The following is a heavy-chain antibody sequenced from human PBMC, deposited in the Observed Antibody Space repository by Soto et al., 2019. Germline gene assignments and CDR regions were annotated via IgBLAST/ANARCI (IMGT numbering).Heavy chain of an antibody. CDR1: GGSISGGSYS. Sequence: QLQLQESGSGLVKPSQTLSLTCAVSGGSISGGSYSWSWIRQPPGKGLEWIGYMYHSGSTYYNPSLKSRVTISIDRSKNQFSLKLSSVTFAATALYYCARVPDYWGQGTLVTVS. CDR3: ARVPDY. CDR2: MYHSGST. V-gene: IGHV4-30-2*01. J-gene: IGHJ4*02.